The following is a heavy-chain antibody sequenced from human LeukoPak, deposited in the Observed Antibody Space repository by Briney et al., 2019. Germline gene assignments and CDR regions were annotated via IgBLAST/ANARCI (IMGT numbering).Heavy chain of an antibody. D-gene: IGHD6-19*01. V-gene: IGHV4-34*01. J-gene: IGHJ4*02. CDR3: ARLLRRRVRIAVAGYYFDY. CDR1: GGSFSGYY. Sequence: SETLSLTCAVYGGSFSGYYWSWIRQPPGKGLEWIGEINHSGSTNYNPSLKSRVTISVDTSKNQFSLKLSSVTAADTAVYCCARLLRRRVRIAVAGYYFDYWGQGTLVTVSS. CDR2: INHSGST.